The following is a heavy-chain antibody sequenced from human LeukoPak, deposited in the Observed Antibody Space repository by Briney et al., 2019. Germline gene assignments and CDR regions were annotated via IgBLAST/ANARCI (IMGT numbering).Heavy chain of an antibody. Sequence: DPSETLSLTWSVSGDDVSSFYWNWMRQSPGRGLEWIGNIHYSGSSIYNPSLRSRITMSIDTSKRQFFLKLTSVTAADTAVYYCVLAPNSNWFDFWGQGTLVTVSS. J-gene: IGHJ4*02. D-gene: IGHD2-15*01. CDR2: IHYSGSS. V-gene: IGHV4-59*08. CDR1: GDDVSSFY. CDR3: VLAPNSNWFDF.